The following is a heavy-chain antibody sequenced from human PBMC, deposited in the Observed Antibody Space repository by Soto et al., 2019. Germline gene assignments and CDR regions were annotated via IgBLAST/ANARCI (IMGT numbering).Heavy chain of an antibody. CDR1: GYSFTDHY. V-gene: IGHV1-2*02. CDR3: AILDSGVYYANTLDT. J-gene: IGHJ3*02. Sequence: QVQLVQSGAEVKKPGASVKVSCKASGYSFTDHYIHWVRQAPGQGLEWMGWVNPNTGGTNYGQRFHGRVTMTRAPSITTASMVRSSLISDDTALFYWAILDSGVYYANTLDTWGQGTMVTV. CDR2: VNPNTGGT. D-gene: IGHD3-22*01.